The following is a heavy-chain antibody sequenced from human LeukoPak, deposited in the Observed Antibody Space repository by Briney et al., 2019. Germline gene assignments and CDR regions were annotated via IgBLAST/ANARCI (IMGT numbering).Heavy chain of an antibody. CDR3: ARSNGIVGATTFDY. CDR1: GLTFSSFS. V-gene: IGHV3-64*01. Sequence: GGSLRLSCAASGLTFSSFSMHWVRQAPGKGLEYISAISSDGGGTYYANSVKGRFTISRDNSKNTLYLQMGSLRAEDMAVYYCARSNGIVGATTFDYWGQGTLVTVSS. J-gene: IGHJ4*02. CDR2: ISSDGGGT. D-gene: IGHD1-26*01.